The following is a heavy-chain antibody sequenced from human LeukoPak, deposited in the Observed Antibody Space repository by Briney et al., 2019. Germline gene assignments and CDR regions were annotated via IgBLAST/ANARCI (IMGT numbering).Heavy chain of an antibody. V-gene: IGHV3-33*01. Sequence: PGGSLRLSCAASGFTFSSYGMRWVRQAPGKGLEWVAVIWYDGSNKYYADSVKGRFTISRDNSKNALYLQMNSLRTEDTAVYYCARDGPYYYDPHPDFDYWGQGTLVTVSS. J-gene: IGHJ4*02. CDR1: GFTFSSYG. CDR2: IWYDGSNK. D-gene: IGHD3-22*01. CDR3: ARDGPYYYDPHPDFDY.